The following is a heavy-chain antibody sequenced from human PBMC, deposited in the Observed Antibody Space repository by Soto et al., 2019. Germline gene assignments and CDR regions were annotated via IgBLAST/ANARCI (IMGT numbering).Heavy chain of an antibody. D-gene: IGHD4-17*01. J-gene: IGHJ4*02. V-gene: IGHV1-8*01. CDR1: GYTFPSYD. CDR3: ARGIGETYGDLGGVDY. Sequence: QVQLVQSGAEVKKPGASVKVSCKAPGYTFPSYDINWVRQATGQGLEWMGWVNPNSGNAGYAQKFQGRVSMTWNTARSTADMEVRSLRSEATAAYYCARGIGETYGDLGGVDYWGEGTLGSVSS. CDR2: VNPNSGNA.